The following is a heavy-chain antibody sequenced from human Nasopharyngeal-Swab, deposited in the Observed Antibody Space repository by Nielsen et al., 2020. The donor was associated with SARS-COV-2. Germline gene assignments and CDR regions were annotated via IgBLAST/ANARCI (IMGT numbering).Heavy chain of an antibody. CDR1: RYTFTSYP. CDR3: ARGASGGPVATPAGY. J-gene: IGHJ4*02. Sequence: ASVKVSCKASRYTFTSYPIHWVRQAPGQGLEWMGIIKPSGGSTNYAQKLQGRVTMTTDTSTSTAYMELRSLRSDDTAVYYCARGASGGPVATPAGYWGQGTLVTVSS. V-gene: IGHV1-46*01. CDR2: IKPSGGST. D-gene: IGHD5-12*01.